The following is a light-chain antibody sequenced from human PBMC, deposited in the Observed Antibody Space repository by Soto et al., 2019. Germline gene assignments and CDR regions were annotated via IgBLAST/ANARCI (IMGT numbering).Light chain of an antibody. CDR1: SSNIAPNT. J-gene: IGLJ1*01. CDR2: AND. Sequence: QSVLTQPPSASVTPGQRVTISCSGSSSNIAPNTVNWYQHLPGAAPQLLIFANDRRPSGVPDRFSGSRSGTSASLAISGLQSEDEADYYCAAWDDSLNGYVFGTGTKVTVL. V-gene: IGLV1-44*01. CDR3: AAWDDSLNGYV.